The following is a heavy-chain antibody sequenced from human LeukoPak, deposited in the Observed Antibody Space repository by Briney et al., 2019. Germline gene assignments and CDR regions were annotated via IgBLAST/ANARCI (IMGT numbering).Heavy chain of an antibody. CDR2: IYYNGNT. CDR1: GGSISNYY. CDR3: ARGAYSYDSRGQFDY. D-gene: IGHD3-22*01. Sequence: SETLSLTCTVSGGSISNYYWSWIRQPPEKGLEWIGYIYYNGNTDCNPSLKSRVTMSVDTSKNQSSLKLSSVTAADTAVYYCARGAYSYDSRGQFDYWGQGTLVTVSS. J-gene: IGHJ4*02. V-gene: IGHV4-59*01.